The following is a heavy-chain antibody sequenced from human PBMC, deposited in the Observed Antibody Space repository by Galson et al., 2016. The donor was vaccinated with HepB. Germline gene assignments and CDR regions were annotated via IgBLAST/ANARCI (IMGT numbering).Heavy chain of an antibody. CDR3: ARDRGIQLWSRDGFDY. D-gene: IGHD5-18*01. J-gene: IGHJ4*02. Sequence: SLRLSCAASGFTFSTYSMNWVRQVPGKGLEWVSSISSSSSYIYYGDSLKGRSTISRDNAKNSLYLQMNSLRAEDTAVYYCARDRGIQLWSRDGFDYWGQGTLVTVSS. CDR1: GFTFSTYS. V-gene: IGHV3-21*01. CDR2: ISSSSSYI.